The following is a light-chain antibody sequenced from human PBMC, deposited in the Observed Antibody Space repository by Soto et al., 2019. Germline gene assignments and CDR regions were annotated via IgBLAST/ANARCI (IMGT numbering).Light chain of an antibody. CDR1: SSNIGAGYE. CDR2: GNT. V-gene: IGLV1-40*01. CDR3: QSYDSSLSVLYV. Sequence: QSALTQPPSVLGAPGQKVTISCTGSSSNIGAGYEVHWFQQLPGTAPKLLIYGNTNRPSGVPDRFSGSKSDTSASLAITGLQPEDEADYYCQSYDSSLSVLYVFGTGT. J-gene: IGLJ1*01.